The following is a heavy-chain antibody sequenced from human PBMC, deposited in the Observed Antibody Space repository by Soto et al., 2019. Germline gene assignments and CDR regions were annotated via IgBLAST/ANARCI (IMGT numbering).Heavy chain of an antibody. J-gene: IGHJ4*01. Sequence: QITLKESGPTLVKPSQTLTLTCSFSGFSLTTSGVGVGWCRQPPGEALEWLALLFWGDDKRDRPSLKSRLTVTTDTSKNQVILTMNNMDPADTGTYYCAYSPQVTVPTYYFDSWGHGTLVTVSS. CDR3: AYSPQVTVPTYYFDS. CDR2: LFWGDDK. D-gene: IGHD2-21*02. V-gene: IGHV2-5*02. CDR1: GFSLTTSGVG.